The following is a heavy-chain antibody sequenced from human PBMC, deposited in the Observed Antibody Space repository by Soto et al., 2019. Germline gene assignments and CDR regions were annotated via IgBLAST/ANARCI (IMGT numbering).Heavy chain of an antibody. CDR3: XXXGSTVTSDVDY. Sequence: EVQLVESGGGLVKPGGSLRLSCAASGFTFSSYSMNWVRQAPGKGLEWVSSISSSSSYIYYADSVKGRFTISRDNAKXXXXXXXXXXXXXXXXXXXXXXXGSTVTSDVDYWGQGTLVTVSS. J-gene: IGHJ4*02. CDR2: ISSSSSYI. CDR1: GFTFSSYS. D-gene: IGHD4-17*01. V-gene: IGHV3-21*01.